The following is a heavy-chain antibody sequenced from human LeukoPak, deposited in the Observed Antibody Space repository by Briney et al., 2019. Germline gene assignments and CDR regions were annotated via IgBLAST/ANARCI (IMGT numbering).Heavy chain of an antibody. CDR2: IIGGSGST. Sequence: PGGSLRLSCAASGFTFSIYGMSGVRQAPGKGLEWVSGIIGGSGSTYYADSVKGRFTISGDNSKNTLFLQMNSLRAEDTAVYYCAHGAMYQLDYWGQGTLVTVSS. CDR3: AHGAMYQLDY. J-gene: IGHJ4*02. V-gene: IGHV3-23*01. D-gene: IGHD2-2*01. CDR1: GFTFSIYG.